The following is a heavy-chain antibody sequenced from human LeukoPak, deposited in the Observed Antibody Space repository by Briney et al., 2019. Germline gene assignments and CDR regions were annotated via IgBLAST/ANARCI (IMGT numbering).Heavy chain of an antibody. Sequence: PSETLSLTCAVYGGSFSGYYWSWIRQPPGKGLEWIGEINHSGGTNYNPSLKSRVTISVDTSKNQFSLKLSSVTAADTAVYYCARGEQWELPDYWGQGTLVTVSS. CDR3: ARGEQWELPDY. J-gene: IGHJ4*02. D-gene: IGHD1-26*01. V-gene: IGHV4-34*01. CDR1: GGSFSGYY. CDR2: INHSGGT.